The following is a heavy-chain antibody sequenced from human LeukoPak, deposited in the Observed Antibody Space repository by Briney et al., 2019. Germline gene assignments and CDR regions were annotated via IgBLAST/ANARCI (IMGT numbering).Heavy chain of an antibody. D-gene: IGHD3-10*01. CDR1: GFTFSSYE. CDR3: ASSSFRHLNYYGSGSYNGY. CDR2: ISSSGSTI. V-gene: IGHV3-48*03. J-gene: IGHJ4*02. Sequence: GGSLRLSCAASGFTFSSYEMNWVRQAPGKGLEWVSYISSSGSTIYYADSVKGRFTIFRDNAKNSLYLQMNSLRAEDTAVYYCASSSFRHLNYYGSGSYNGYWGQGTLVTVSS.